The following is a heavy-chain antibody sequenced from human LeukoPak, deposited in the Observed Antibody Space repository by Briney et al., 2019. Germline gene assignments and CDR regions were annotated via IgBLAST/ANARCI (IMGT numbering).Heavy chain of an antibody. J-gene: IGHJ6*03. V-gene: IGHV3-30*02. CDR1: GFTFSSYG. CDR2: IRYDGSNK. CDR3: AKDLRTVTTWYYYMDV. Sequence: PGGSLRLSCAASGFTFSSYGMHWVRQAPGKGLEWVAFIRYDGSNKYYADSVKGRFTISRDNSKNTLYLQMNSLRAEDTAVYYCAKDLRTVTTWYYYMDVWGKGTTVTASS. D-gene: IGHD4-11*01.